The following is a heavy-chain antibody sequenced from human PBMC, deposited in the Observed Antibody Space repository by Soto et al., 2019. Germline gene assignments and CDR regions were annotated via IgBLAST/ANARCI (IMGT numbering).Heavy chain of an antibody. D-gene: IGHD6-6*01. J-gene: IGHJ6*02. CDR1: GGSISSYY. CDR3: ARVRIAARTGAYGMDV. Sequence: QVQLQESGPGLVKPSETLSLTCTVSGGSISSYYWSWIRQPAGKGLEWIGRIYTSGSTNYNPSLKSRVTMSVDTSKNQCSLKLSSVTAADTAVYYCARVRIAARTGAYGMDVWGQGTTVTVSS. V-gene: IGHV4-4*07. CDR2: IYTSGST.